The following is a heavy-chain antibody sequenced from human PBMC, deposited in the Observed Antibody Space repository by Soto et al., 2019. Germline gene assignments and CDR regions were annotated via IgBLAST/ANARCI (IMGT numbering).Heavy chain of an antibody. V-gene: IGHV3-7*01. J-gene: IGHJ4*02. D-gene: IGHD2-15*01. CDR1: GFTFSGYW. Sequence: EMQLVESGGGLVQPGGSLRLSCAASGFTFSGYWMNWVRQAPGKGLEWVANIKQDGSEKYYVDSVKARFTISRDNAKNSLYLQMNSLRAEDTAVYYCARDDGWFNLDYWGQGTLVTVSS. CDR3: ARDDGWFNLDY. CDR2: IKQDGSEK.